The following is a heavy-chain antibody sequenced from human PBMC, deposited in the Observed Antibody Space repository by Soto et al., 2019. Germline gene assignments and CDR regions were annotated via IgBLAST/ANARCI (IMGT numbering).Heavy chain of an antibody. V-gene: IGHV1-69*06. D-gene: IGHD3-22*01. CDR3: AWPYYDSSGYYLWYFDY. CDR1: GDSFNTFA. Sequence: QVQLVQSGAEVKKPGSSVKLSCKASGDSFNTFAVTWVRQAPGQGLEWMGGIIPNFDTPNYAQKFQGRVTIIADKSTSTPYMELSSLRSEDTAVYYCAWPYYDSSGYYLWYFDYWGQGTLVTVSS. CDR2: IIPNFDTP. J-gene: IGHJ4*02.